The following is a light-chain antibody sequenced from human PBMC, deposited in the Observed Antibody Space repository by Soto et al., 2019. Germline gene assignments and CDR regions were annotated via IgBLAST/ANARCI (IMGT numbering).Light chain of an antibody. Sequence: EIVLTQSPATLSLSPGERATLSCRASQSVGRHLAWYQQKPGQAPRLLIYDASNRATGVPARFSGSGSGTDFTFSISSLEPEDFAVYYCQQRNNWPPATFGGGTKVEIK. J-gene: IGKJ4*01. CDR3: QQRNNWPPAT. CDR1: QSVGRH. CDR2: DAS. V-gene: IGKV3-11*01.